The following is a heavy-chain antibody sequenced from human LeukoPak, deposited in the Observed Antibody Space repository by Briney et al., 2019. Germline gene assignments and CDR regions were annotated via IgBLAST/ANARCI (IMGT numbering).Heavy chain of an antibody. Sequence: PGRTLRLFCAASGLTFTNCAVTWATHAPGKGLEWVSGITGSGASTYYADSVRGRFTISRDNSKNTVYLQMNGLSVEDTALYYCAKDQSRVGASDPFDSWGQGTQVTVSS. V-gene: IGHV3-23*01. CDR2: ITGSGAST. CDR3: AKDQSRVGASDPFDS. D-gene: IGHD1-26*01. J-gene: IGHJ5*01. CDR1: GLTFTNCA.